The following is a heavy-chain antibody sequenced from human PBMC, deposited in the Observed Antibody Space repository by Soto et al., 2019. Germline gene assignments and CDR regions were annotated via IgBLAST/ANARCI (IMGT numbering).Heavy chain of an antibody. Sequence: HGESLKISCKGSGYSFTSYWIGWVRQMPGKGLEWMGIIYPGDSDTRYSPSFQGQVTISADKSISTAYLQWSSLKASDTAMYYCARRIAAAGPPNYYYGMDVWGQGTTVTVSS. V-gene: IGHV5-51*01. CDR2: IYPGDSDT. CDR3: ARRIAAAGPPNYYYGMDV. CDR1: GYSFTSYW. D-gene: IGHD6-13*01. J-gene: IGHJ6*02.